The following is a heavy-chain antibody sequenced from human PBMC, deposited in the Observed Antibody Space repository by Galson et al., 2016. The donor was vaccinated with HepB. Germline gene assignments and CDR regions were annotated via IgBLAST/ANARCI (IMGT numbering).Heavy chain of an antibody. D-gene: IGHD6-13*01. V-gene: IGHV1-8*01. CDR3: ARGFSSSWYSGLD. CDR2: MNPNSGST. CDR1: GYTFTADY. J-gene: IGHJ4*02. Sequence: SVKVSCKASGYTFTADYINWVRQATGQGLEWMGWMNPNSGSTGYAQKFQGRVTMTRDTSISTAYLELNSLRYEDTAVYYCARGFSSSWYSGLDWGQGTLVTVSS.